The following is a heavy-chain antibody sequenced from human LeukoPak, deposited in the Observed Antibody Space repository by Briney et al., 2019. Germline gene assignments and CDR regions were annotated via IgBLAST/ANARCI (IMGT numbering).Heavy chain of an antibody. CDR1: GFAFSTYS. CDR2: INSESSYI. D-gene: IGHD5-24*01. Sequence: GGSLRLSCAASGFAFSTYSMNWVRQAPGKGPEWVSAINSESSYIYYADSVKGRFTISRDNAKKSLYLQMNSLRAEDTAVYFCARIGGGAGYKSNYYMDVWGRGTMVTVSS. CDR3: ARIGGGAGYKSNYYMDV. J-gene: IGHJ6*03. V-gene: IGHV3-21*01.